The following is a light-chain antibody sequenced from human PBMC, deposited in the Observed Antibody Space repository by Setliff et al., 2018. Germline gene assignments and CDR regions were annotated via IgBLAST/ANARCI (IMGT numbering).Light chain of an antibody. Sequence: DIQMTQSPSTLSASVGDRVTITCRASQSISTWLAWYQQKPGRAPKVLIHKASSLESGVPSGFSGSGSGTEFTLTISSLQPDDFATYYCQQYSTSPFTFGPGTKVDIK. CDR3: QQYSTSPFT. J-gene: IGKJ3*01. CDR2: KAS. CDR1: QSISTW. V-gene: IGKV1-5*03.